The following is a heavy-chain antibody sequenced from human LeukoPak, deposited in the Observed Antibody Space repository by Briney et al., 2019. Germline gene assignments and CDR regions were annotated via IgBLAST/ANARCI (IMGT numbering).Heavy chain of an antibody. J-gene: IGHJ3*02. CDR1: YFTFTDTW. CDR2: IKSEIDGGTT. Sequence: GGSLRLSCAASYFTFTDTWMNWVRQAPGKGLEWVGRIKSEIDGGTTDYDAPVQGRFTISRDDSQAILYLQMNSLKTEDTAVYYCTTGGNVIVAGTRAFDIWGQGTLVTVSS. V-gene: IGHV3-15*07. D-gene: IGHD1-7*01. CDR3: TTGGNVIVAGTRAFDI.